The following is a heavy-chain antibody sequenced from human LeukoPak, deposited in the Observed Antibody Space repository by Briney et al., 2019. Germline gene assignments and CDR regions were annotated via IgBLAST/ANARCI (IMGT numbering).Heavy chain of an antibody. CDR2: IGST. J-gene: IGHJ2*01. V-gene: IGHV4-61*09. CDR3: ARGLNYYDSSGRPHWYFDL. Sequence: SETLSLTCTVSGGSISSGSYYWSWIRQPAGKALEWVGHIGSTNYNPSLKSRVTISVDTSKNQFSLKLSSVTAADTAVYYCARGLNYYDSSGRPHWYFDLWGRGTLVTVSS. CDR1: GGSISSGSYY. D-gene: IGHD3-22*01.